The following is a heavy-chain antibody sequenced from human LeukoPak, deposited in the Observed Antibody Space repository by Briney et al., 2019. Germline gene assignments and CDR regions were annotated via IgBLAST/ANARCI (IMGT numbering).Heavy chain of an antibody. CDR3: ARGYYDFWSGYPGLYMDV. Sequence: SSVKVSCKASGGTFSSYAISWVRQAPGQGLEWVGGIIPIFGTANYAQKFQGRVTITTDESTSTAYMELSSLRSEDTAVYYCARGYYDFWSGYPGLYMDVWGKGPRSPSP. D-gene: IGHD3-3*01. CDR1: GGTFSSYA. CDR2: IIPIFGTA. J-gene: IGHJ6*03. V-gene: IGHV1-69*05.